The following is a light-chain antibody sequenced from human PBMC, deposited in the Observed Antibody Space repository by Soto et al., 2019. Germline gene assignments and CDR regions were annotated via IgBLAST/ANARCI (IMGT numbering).Light chain of an antibody. CDR2: STS. CDR1: TGAVTSGYY. J-gene: IGLJ3*02. CDR3: LLFFGGALGRV. Sequence: QAVVTQEPSLTVSPGGTVTLTCASDTGAVTSGYYPNWVQQKPGQAPRPLIYSTSNKHSWTPARFSGSLLGGKAALTLSGLQPEDEADYYCLLFFGGALGRVFGGGTKLTVL. V-gene: IGLV7-43*01.